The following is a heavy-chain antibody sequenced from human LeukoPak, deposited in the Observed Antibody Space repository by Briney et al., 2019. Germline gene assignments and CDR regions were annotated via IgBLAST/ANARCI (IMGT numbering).Heavy chain of an antibody. CDR2: IYYSGST. D-gene: IGHD3-22*01. J-gene: IGHJ3*02. CDR3: ARGQRRGVIVVTNTRGAFDI. V-gene: IGHV4-59*01. CDR1: GGSISSYY. Sequence: PSETLSLTCTVSGGSISSYYWSWIRQPPGKGLEWIGYIYYSGSTNYNPSLKSRVTISVDTSKNQFSLKLSSVTAADTAVYYCARGQRRGVIVVTNTRGAFDIWGQGTMVTVSS.